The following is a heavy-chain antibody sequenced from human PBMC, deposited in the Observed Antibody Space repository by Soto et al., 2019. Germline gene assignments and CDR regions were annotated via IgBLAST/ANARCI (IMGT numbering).Heavy chain of an antibody. Sequence: EVQLVESGGGVVRPGGSLRLSCAASGFTFDDYGMSWVRQAPGKGLEWVSGINWNGGSTGYADSVKGRFTISRDNAKNSLYLQMNSLRAEDTALYHCARRRGDVLFDYYYMDVWGKGTTVTVSS. CDR2: INWNGGST. CDR3: ARRRGDVLFDYYYMDV. D-gene: IGHD3-10*01. V-gene: IGHV3-20*01. CDR1: GFTFDDYG. J-gene: IGHJ6*03.